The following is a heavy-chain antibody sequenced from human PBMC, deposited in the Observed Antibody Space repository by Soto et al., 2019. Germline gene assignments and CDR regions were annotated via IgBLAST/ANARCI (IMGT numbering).Heavy chain of an antibody. CDR1: GFSFDDYS. CDR2: ISWYGGRA. V-gene: IGHV3-43*01. D-gene: IGHD3-10*01. Sequence: WVSLRLSCAASGFSFDDYSMHWVLQAPVKGLELLSLISWYGGRAYYADSVKGRFTGSRDNNRNSLYLQMSSLRTGDTALYYCAKEGRTGLAPCDHWGKGTMVTVSS. CDR3: AKEGRTGLAPCDH. J-gene: IGHJ4*02.